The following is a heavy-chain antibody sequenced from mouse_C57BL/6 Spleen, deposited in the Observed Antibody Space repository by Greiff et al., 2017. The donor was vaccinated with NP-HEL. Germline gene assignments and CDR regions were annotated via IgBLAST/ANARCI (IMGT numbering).Heavy chain of an antibody. CDR1: GFTFSSYA. CDR2: ISSGGDYI. D-gene: IGHD1-1*01. V-gene: IGHV5-9-1*02. Sequence: EVKLMESGEGLVKPGGSLKLSCAASGFTFSSYAMSWVRQTPEKRLEWVAYISSGGDYIYYADTVKGRFTISRDNARNTLYLQMSSLKSEDTAMYYCTREGGSTYAMDYWGQGTSVTVSS. CDR3: TREGGSTYAMDY. J-gene: IGHJ4*01.